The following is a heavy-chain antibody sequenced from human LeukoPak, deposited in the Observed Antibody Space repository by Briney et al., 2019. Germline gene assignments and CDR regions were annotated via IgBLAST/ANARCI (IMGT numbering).Heavy chain of an antibody. D-gene: IGHD3-22*01. V-gene: IGHV3-7*01. CDR2: IKEDGSEK. J-gene: IGHJ4*02. CDR3: ARDDYYDSSGHVGY. Sequence: GGSLRLSCAASGFTFSIYWMTWVRQAPGKGLEWVANIKEDGSEKYYVDSVKGRFTISRDNAKNTLYPQMNSLRAEDTAVYYCARDDYYDSSGHVGYWGQGTLVTVSS. CDR1: GFTFSIYW.